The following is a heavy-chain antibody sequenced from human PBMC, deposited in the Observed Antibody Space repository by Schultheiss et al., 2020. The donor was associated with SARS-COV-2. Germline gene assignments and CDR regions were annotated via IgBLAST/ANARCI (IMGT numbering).Heavy chain of an antibody. CDR2: IYYSGST. J-gene: IGHJ4*02. Sequence: SETLSLTCAVYGGSFSGYYWSWIRQPPGKGLEWIGYIYYSGSTNYNPSLKSRVTISVDTSKNQFSLKLSSVTAADTAVYYCARLPFVEMATIIVWGQGTLVTVSS. D-gene: IGHD5-24*01. V-gene: IGHV4-34*01. CDR1: GGSFSGYY. CDR3: ARLPFVEMATIIV.